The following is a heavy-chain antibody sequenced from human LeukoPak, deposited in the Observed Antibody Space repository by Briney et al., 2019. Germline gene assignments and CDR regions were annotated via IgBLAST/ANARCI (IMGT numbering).Heavy chain of an antibody. CDR1: GFTFSRHY. CDR2: ISWNSGSI. J-gene: IGHJ3*02. V-gene: IGHV3-9*01. Sequence: GGSLRLSCAASGFTFSRHYMHWVRQAPGKGLEWVSGISWNSGSIGYADSVKGRFTISRDNAKNSLYLQMNSLRAEDTALYYCAKEDDAFDIWGQGTMVTVSS. CDR3: AKEDDAFDI.